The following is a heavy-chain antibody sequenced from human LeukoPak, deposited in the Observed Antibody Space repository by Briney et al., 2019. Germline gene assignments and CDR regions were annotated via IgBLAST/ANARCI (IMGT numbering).Heavy chain of an antibody. Sequence: TGGSLRLSCAASGFTFSSYAMSWVRQAPGKGLEWVSAISGSGGSTYYADSVKGRFTISRDNSKNTLYLQMNSLRAEDTAVYYCAKTLTAGYCSSTSCYLRDFDYWGQGTLVTVSS. D-gene: IGHD2-2*01. J-gene: IGHJ4*02. CDR2: ISGSGGST. CDR3: AKTLTAGYCSSTSCYLRDFDY. V-gene: IGHV3-23*01. CDR1: GFTFSSYA.